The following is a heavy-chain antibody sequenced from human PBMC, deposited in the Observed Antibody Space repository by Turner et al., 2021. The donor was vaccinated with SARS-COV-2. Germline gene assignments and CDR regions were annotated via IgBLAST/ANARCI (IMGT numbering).Heavy chain of an antibody. V-gene: IGHV1-18*01. J-gene: IGHJ6*02. CDR3: ARAYGSGSYGHYYGMDV. Sequence: QVQLVQSGAEVKKPGASVKVSCKASGYTFASYGLGGVRKAPGQGLEWMGWISAYNGNTNYAQKLQGRVTMGTDTSTSTANMELRSLRSDDTAVYYCARAYGSGSYGHYYGMDVWGQGTTVTVSS. CDR1: GYTFASYG. D-gene: IGHD3-10*01. CDR2: ISAYNGNT.